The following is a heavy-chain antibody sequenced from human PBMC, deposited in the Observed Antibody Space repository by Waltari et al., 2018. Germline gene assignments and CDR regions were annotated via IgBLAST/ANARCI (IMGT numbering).Heavy chain of an antibody. CDR1: GFSFSSYG. CDR2: LWYDVSGK. CDR3: ARDYPDMDV. V-gene: IGHV3-33*01. D-gene: IGHD3-16*02. Sequence: QVQLVESGGGVVQPGRSLRLSCAASGFSFSSYGIHWVRQAPGKGLEWVAVLWYDVSGKYYVDSVRGRFTISRDNSKNTAYLQMNSLRVEDTAVYYCARDYPDMDVWGKGTTVIVSS. J-gene: IGHJ6*03.